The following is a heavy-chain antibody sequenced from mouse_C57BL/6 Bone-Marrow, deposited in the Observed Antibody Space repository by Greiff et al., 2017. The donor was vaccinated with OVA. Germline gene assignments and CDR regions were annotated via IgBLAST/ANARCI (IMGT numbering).Heavy chain of an antibody. J-gene: IGHJ1*03. D-gene: IGHD1-1*01. CDR1: GFTFSDYG. V-gene: IGHV5-15*01. Sequence: EVMLVESGGGLVQPGGSLKLSCAASGFTFSDYGMAWVRQAPRKGPEWVAFISNLAYSIYYADTVTGRFTISRENAKNNLKLEMSSLRSEDTAMYYCARKGDDYGSSYWYFDVWGTGTTVTVS. CDR3: ARKGDDYGSSYWYFDV. CDR2: ISNLAYSI.